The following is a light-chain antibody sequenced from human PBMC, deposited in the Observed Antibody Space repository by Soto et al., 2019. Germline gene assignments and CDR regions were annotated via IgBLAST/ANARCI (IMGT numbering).Light chain of an antibody. J-gene: IGLJ1*01. CDR2: EDS. CDR1: SSDVGSYKF. CDR3: CSYAGTTNV. Sequence: QSVLTQPASVSESPGQSITISCTGTSSDVGSYKFVSWYQHHPGKAPKLMIYEDSKRPSGVSDRFSGSKSGNTASLTISGLQADDEADYYCCSYAGTTNVFGIWLNVAVL. V-gene: IGLV2-23*02.